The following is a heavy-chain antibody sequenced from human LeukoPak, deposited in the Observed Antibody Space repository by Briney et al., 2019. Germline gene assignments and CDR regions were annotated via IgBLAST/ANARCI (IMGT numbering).Heavy chain of an antibody. Sequence: PSETLSLTCTVSGVSISSYYWSWIRQPPGKGLEWIGYIYYSGSTNYNPSLKSRVTISVDTSKNQFSLKLSSVTAADTAVYYCARHASSSRAYYFDYWGQGTLVTVSS. CDR3: ARHASSSRAYYFDY. J-gene: IGHJ4*02. CDR2: IYYSGST. D-gene: IGHD6-6*01. CDR1: GVSISSYY. V-gene: IGHV4-59*08.